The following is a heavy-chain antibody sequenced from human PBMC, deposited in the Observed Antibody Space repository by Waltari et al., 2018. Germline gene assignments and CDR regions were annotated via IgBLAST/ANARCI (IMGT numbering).Heavy chain of an antibody. CDR1: GGSISNYF. CDR3: ARENRGRSYSHFDY. V-gene: IGHV4-4*07. CDR2: IYTSENT. Sequence: QVQLQESGPGLVKPSETLSITCTVSGGSISNYFWSWIRQPAGKGLEWIGRIYTSENTNYNPSLKSRVTMSVDTSKNQFSLKLNSVTAADTAVYYCARENRGRSYSHFDYWGQGTLVTVSS. D-gene: IGHD1-26*01. J-gene: IGHJ4*02.